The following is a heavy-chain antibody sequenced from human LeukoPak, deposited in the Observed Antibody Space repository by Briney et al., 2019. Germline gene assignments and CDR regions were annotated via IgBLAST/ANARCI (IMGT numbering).Heavy chain of an antibody. CDR3: ARDASRGFDT. D-gene: IGHD5-24*01. Sequence: PGGSLRLSCAPSGFTFSRYWMTWVRQTPGKGLEWVASIKDDGRQKYYVDSVKGRFTVSRDNVKSSAYLQMDSLRVEDTALYYCARDASRGFDTWGQGTLVTVSS. V-gene: IGHV3-7*01. J-gene: IGHJ4*02. CDR2: IKDDGRQK. CDR1: GFTFSRYW.